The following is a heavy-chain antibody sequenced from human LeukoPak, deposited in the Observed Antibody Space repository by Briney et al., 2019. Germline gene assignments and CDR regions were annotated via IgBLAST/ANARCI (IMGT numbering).Heavy chain of an antibody. V-gene: IGHV3-23*01. J-gene: IGHJ2*01. CDR3: AKGYDYEISGPYSFSDL. CDR1: GFSSSGCV. Sequence: GGSLRVSCGDSGFSSSGCVMSGGRQAPGKGLEWVSDISGGGATTYYIDSVRGRFTISRDNSKSTLYLQMNSLRVEDTAVYYCAKGYDYEISGPYSFSDLWGRGTLVTVSS. CDR2: ISGGGATT. D-gene: IGHD3-22*01.